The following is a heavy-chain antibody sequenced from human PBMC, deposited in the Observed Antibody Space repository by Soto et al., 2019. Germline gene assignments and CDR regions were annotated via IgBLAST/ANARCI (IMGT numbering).Heavy chain of an antibody. D-gene: IGHD2-2*02. CDR3: ARYTSGVAFDI. CDR2: IYHSGST. V-gene: IGHV4-30-2*01. Sequence: QLPLQESGSGLVKPSQTLSLTCAVSGGSISSGGYSWSWIRQPPGKGLEWIAYIYHSGSTYYNSSLKSRVTVSVDTSKNQFSLKLRSVTAADTAVYYRARYTSGVAFDIWGQGTMVTVSS. CDR1: GGSISSGGYS. J-gene: IGHJ3*02.